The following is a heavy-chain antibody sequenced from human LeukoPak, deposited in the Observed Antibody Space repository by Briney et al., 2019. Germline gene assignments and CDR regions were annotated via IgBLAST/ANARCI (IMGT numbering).Heavy chain of an antibody. CDR2: INHSGGT. D-gene: IGHD3-22*01. J-gene: IGHJ4*02. Sequence: PSETLSLTCGVSGGSFSGYYWSWIRQPPGKGLEWIGEINHSGGTNYNPSLKSRVTISVDTSKNQFSLKLSSVTAADTAVYYCARGRSGYYSRGGELDYWGQGTLVTVSS. CDR1: GGSFSGYY. V-gene: IGHV4-34*01. CDR3: ARGRSGYYSRGGELDY.